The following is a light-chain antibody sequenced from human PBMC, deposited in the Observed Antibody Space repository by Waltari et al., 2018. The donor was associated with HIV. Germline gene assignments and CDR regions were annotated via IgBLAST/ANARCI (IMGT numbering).Light chain of an antibody. CDR2: NAS. CDR1: QSISSTY. CDR3: QQYGSSPRT. J-gene: IGKJ1*01. V-gene: IGKV3-20*01. Sequence: ELVLTQSPGTLSVSPGETATVSCRASQSISSTYVAWYQQKPGQAPRLLIYNASTRHTGIPDRFNGSGSGTDFILTIRRLEPGDSAVYYCQQYGSSPRTFGEGTKVEIK.